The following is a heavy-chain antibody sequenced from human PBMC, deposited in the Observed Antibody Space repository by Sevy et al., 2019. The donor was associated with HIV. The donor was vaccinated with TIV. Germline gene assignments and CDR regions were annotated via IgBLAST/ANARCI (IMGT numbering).Heavy chain of an antibody. CDR1: GYTFTSYG. D-gene: IGHD2-15*01. CDR2: ISAYNGNT. Sequence: ASVKVSCKASGYTFTSYGISWVRQAPGQGLEWMGWISAYNGNTNYTQKLQGRVTMTTDTSTSTAYMELRSLRSDDTAVYYCARIALTSGYSSGGICYSIDYWGQGTLVTVSS. J-gene: IGHJ4*02. CDR3: ARIALTSGYSSGGICYSIDY. V-gene: IGHV1-18*01.